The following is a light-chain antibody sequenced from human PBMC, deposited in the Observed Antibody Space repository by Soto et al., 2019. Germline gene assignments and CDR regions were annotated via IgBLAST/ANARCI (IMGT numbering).Light chain of an antibody. V-gene: IGKV3-11*01. J-gene: IGKJ1*01. Sequence: EIVLTQSPATLSLSPGERATLSCRASQSVSSYFAWYQQKPGQAPRLLIHDASNRATGIPARFSGSGSGTDFTLTISSLEPEDFAVYYCQQRGNWPLTFGQGTKVEIK. CDR2: DAS. CDR1: QSVSSY. CDR3: QQRGNWPLT.